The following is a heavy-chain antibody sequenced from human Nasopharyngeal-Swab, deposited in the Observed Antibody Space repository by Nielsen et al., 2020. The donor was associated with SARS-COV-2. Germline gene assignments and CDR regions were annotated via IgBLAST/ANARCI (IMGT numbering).Heavy chain of an antibody. CDR1: GGSISSYY. D-gene: IGHD6-13*01. CDR3: ARSEIAAGRPYYYYGMDV. J-gene: IGHJ6*02. V-gene: IGHV4-59*01. CDR2: IYYSGST. Sequence: GSLRLSCTVSGGSISSYYWSWILQPPGKGLEWIGYIYYSGSTNYNPSLKSRVTISVDTSKNQFSLKLSSVTAADTAVYYCARSEIAAGRPYYYYGMDVWGQGTTVTVSS.